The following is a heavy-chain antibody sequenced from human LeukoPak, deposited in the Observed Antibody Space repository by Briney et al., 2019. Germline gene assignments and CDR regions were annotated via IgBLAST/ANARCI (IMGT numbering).Heavy chain of an antibody. D-gene: IGHD4-17*01. J-gene: IGHJ4*02. CDR3: AKGLAPGATVTAPFGY. CDR2: ISWDGGST. Sequence: GGSLRLSCAASGFTFDDYTMHWVRQAPGKGLEWVSLISWDGGSTYYADSVKGRFTISRDNSKNSLYLQMNSLRTEDTALYYCAKGLAPGATVTAPFGYWGQGTLVTVSS. V-gene: IGHV3-43*01. CDR1: GFTFDDYT.